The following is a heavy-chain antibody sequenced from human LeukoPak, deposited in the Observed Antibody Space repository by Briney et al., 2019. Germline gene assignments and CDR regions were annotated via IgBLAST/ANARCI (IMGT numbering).Heavy chain of an antibody. V-gene: IGHV3-23*01. Sequence: PGGSLRLSCAASGFTFSSFAMSWVRQAPGKGLEWVSAISGSGGSTYYADSVKGRFTISRDNSKNTLYLHMNSLRAEDTAVYYCAKGATVTYAAFDIWGQGTMVTVSS. CDR2: ISGSGGST. D-gene: IGHD4-17*01. CDR3: AKGATVTYAAFDI. J-gene: IGHJ3*02. CDR1: GFTFSSFA.